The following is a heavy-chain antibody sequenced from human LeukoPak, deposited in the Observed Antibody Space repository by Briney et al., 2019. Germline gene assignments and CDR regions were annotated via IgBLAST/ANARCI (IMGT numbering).Heavy chain of an antibody. CDR1: GGSIGSSSYY. J-gene: IGHJ4*02. CDR3: ARDSSGWYGEFDY. D-gene: IGHD6-19*01. CDR2: IYYSGST. Sequence: PSETLSLTCTVSGGSIGSSSYYWGWIRQPPGKGLNWIGSIYYSGSTYYNPSLKSRVTISVDTSRDQFSLKLSSVTAADTAVYYCARDSSGWYGEFDYWGQGTLVTVSS. V-gene: IGHV4-39*07.